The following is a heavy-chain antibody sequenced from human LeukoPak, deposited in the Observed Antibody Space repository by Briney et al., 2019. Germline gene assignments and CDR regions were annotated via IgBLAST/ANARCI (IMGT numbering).Heavy chain of an antibody. CDR2: ISSSSSYI. Sequence: GGSLRLSCAASGFTFSSCSMNWVRQAPGKGLEWVSSISSSSSYIYYADSVKGRFTISRDNAKNSLYLQMNSLRAEDTAVYYCARDSSYYYYMDVWGKGTTVTVSS. CDR3: ARDSSYYYYMDV. V-gene: IGHV3-21*01. D-gene: IGHD2/OR15-2a*01. CDR1: GFTFSSCS. J-gene: IGHJ6*03.